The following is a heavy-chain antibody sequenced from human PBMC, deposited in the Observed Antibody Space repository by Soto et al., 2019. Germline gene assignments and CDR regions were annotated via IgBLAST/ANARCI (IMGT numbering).Heavy chain of an antibody. CDR2: IWFDGSNE. CDR3: ARDLRPYSSSSYPGY. V-gene: IGHV3-33*01. J-gene: IGHJ4*02. CDR1: GFIFSSYG. D-gene: IGHD6-6*01. Sequence: AGGSLRLSCAASGFIFSSYGMHWVRQAPGKGLEWVAIIWFDGSNEYCADSVKGRFTVSRDDSKNTLYLQMNSLRAEDTAVYYCARDLRPYSSSSYPGYWGQGTLVTVSS.